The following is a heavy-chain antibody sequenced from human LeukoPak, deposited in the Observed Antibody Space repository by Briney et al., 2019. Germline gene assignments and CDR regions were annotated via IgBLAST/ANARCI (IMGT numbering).Heavy chain of an antibody. D-gene: IGHD2-2*01. Sequence: SGGSLRLSCAASGFTFSSYAMSWVRQAPGKGLEWVSSISGSGISIYYANSVKGRFSISRDNSKNTLDLQMNSLGAEDTAVYFCAKDYIGYDQDFDYWGQGTLVTVSS. CDR3: AKDYIGYDQDFDY. CDR1: GFTFSSYA. J-gene: IGHJ4*02. V-gene: IGHV3-23*01. CDR2: ISGSGISI.